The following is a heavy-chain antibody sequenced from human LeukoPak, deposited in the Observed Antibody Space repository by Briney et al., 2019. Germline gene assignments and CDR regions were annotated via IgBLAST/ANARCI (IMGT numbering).Heavy chain of an antibody. CDR1: GYSFIHYY. J-gene: IGHJ5*02. V-gene: IGHV5-51*03. CDR3: ARLAGTTDGNWFEP. Sequence: GESLKISCKGSGYSFIHYYIAWVRQMPGKGLEWMGIIYPGDSETTYSPSFQGQVTISADKSISTAYLQWSSLKASDTATYYCARLAGTTDGNWFEPWGHGTLVTVSS. CDR2: IYPGDSET. D-gene: IGHD1-7*01.